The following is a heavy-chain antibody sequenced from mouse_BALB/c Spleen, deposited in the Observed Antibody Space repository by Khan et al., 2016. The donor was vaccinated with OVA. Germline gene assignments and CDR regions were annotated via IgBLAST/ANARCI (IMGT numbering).Heavy chain of an antibody. CDR2: FRFGSATI. CDR1: GFTFSSFG. J-gene: IGHJ1*01. D-gene: IGHD2-4*01. V-gene: IGHV5-17*02. CDR3: ARSMITTWYFDV. Sequence: EVELVESGGGLVQPGGSRKLSCAASGFTFSSFGMHWARQAPEKWLEWVAYFRFGSATIHYADTVKGRFSISRDNPKNTMFLQMTSLRSEDTAIYYCARSMITTWYFDVWGAGTTVTVS.